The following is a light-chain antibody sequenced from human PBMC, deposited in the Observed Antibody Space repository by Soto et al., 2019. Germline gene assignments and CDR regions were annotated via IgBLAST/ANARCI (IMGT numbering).Light chain of an antibody. Sequence: IVMTQSPANLSVSPGERATLSCRASQSVGTNLAWYQQKPGQAPRLLISGASTRATGIPDRFSGGGSGTEFTLTISSLQPEDFAVYYCQQYTNWPPLTFGGGTKVEIK. V-gene: IGKV3-15*01. CDR2: GAS. CDR3: QQYTNWPPLT. CDR1: QSVGTN. J-gene: IGKJ4*01.